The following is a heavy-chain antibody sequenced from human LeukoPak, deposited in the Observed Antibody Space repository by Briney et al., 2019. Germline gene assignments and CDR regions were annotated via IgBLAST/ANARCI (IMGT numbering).Heavy chain of an antibody. V-gene: IGHV3-30*09. Sequence: GRSLRLSCAVSGFTFRDHSVHWVRRAPGEGLEWVGVISPDGSDEYYANSVKGRFAISRDNSKNTLYLQMNSLRAEDTAVYYCARSYGPRYYFDYWGQGTLVTVSS. D-gene: IGHD4-17*01. CDR3: ARSYGPRYYFDY. J-gene: IGHJ4*02. CDR2: ISPDGSDE. CDR1: GFTFRDHS.